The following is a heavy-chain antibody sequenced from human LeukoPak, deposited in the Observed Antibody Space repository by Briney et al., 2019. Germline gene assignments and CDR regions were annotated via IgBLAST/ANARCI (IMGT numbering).Heavy chain of an antibody. J-gene: IGHJ6*02. CDR2: ISSSGSTI. V-gene: IGHV3-11*01. Sequence: GGSLRLSCAASGFTFSDYYMSWIRQAPGKGLEWVSYISSSGSTIYYADSVKGRFTISRDNAKNSLYLQMNSLRAEDTAVYYCARDRPAIVGATFLTDYGMDVWGQGTTVTVSS. CDR1: GFTFSDYY. CDR3: ARDRPAIVGATFLTDYGMDV. D-gene: IGHD1-26*01.